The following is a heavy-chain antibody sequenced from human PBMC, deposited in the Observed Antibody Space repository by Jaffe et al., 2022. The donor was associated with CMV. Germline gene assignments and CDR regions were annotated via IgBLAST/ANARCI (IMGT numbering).Heavy chain of an antibody. D-gene: IGHD3-10*01. CDR3: ARDNVLLWFGDAGEFDY. V-gene: IGHV3-7*01. J-gene: IGHJ4*02. Sequence: EVQLVESGGGLVQPGGSLRLSCAASGFTFSSYWMSWVRQAPGKGLEWVANIKQDGSEKYYVDSVKGRFTISRDNAKNSLYLQMNSLRAEDTAVYYCARDNVLLWFGDAGEFDYWGQGTLVTVSS. CDR1: GFTFSSYW. CDR2: IKQDGSEK.